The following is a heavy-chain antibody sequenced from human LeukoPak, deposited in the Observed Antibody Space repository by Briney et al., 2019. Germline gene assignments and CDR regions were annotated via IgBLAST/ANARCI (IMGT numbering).Heavy chain of an antibody. Sequence: GRSLRLSCAASGFTFSDYYMSWIRQAPGKGLEWVSYISSSGSTIYYADSVKGRFTISRDNAKNSLYLQMNSLRAEDTAVYYCARDRVWSGGIRFHSNYVGYYYYMDVWGKGTTVTVSS. J-gene: IGHJ6*03. CDR2: ISSSGSTI. V-gene: IGHV3-11*04. CDR3: ARDRVWSGGIRFHSNYVGYYYYMDV. CDR1: GFTFSDYY. D-gene: IGHD4-11*01.